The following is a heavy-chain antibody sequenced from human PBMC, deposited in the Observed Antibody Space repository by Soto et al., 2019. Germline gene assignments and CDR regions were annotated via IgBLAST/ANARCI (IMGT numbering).Heavy chain of an antibody. J-gene: IGHJ3*02. CDR2: IGTGGDT. CDR1: GFTFGSYD. CDR3: AREGQRPAFDALEI. V-gene: IGHV3-13*01. Sequence: PGGSLRLSCAASGFTFGSYDFHWVRQATGTGLEWVSAIGTGGDTYYLGSVKGRFTISRENAKNSLYLQMNSLRAGDTAVYYCAREGQRPAFDALEIWAKGTMVPVS.